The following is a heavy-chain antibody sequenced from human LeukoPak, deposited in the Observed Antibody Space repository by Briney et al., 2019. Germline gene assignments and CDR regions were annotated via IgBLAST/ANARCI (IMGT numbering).Heavy chain of an antibody. CDR3: ARDLRRSSGWYDY. J-gene: IGHJ4*02. D-gene: IGHD6-19*01. Sequence: ASVKVSCKASGYTFINYGINWVRQAPGQGLEYMGWISGHNGNTNYAQKLQGRVTMTTDTSTSTAYMELRSLRSDDTAVYYCARDLRRSSGWYDYWGQGTLVTVSS. CDR2: ISGHNGNT. V-gene: IGHV1-18*01. CDR1: GYTFINYG.